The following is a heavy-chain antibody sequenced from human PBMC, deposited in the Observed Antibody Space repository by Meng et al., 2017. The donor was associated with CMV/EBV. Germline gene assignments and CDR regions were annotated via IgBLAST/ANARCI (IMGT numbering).Heavy chain of an antibody. J-gene: IGHJ2*01. D-gene: IGHD3-16*01. CDR2: LIPILDTP. Sequence: SVKVSWKASGGTFSSYVLNWVRQAPGQGLEWMGGLIPILDTPEYAQKFQGRVTITADKSTSTAYMELTSLTSDDTAVYYCAKRDGRSPWYFDLWGRGTLVTVSS. CDR3: AKRDGRSPWYFDL. CDR1: GGTFSSYV. V-gene: IGHV1-69*10.